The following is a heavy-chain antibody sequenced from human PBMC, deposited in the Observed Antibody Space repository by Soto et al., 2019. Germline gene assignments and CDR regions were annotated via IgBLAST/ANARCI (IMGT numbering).Heavy chain of an antibody. CDR1: GFTFSSYA. CDR3: ARDRSDGWLDP. J-gene: IGHJ5*02. Sequence: QVQLVESGGGVVQPGRSLRLSCAASGFTFSSYAMHWVRQAPGKGLEWVAVISYDGSNKYYADSVKGRFTISRDNSKNTLYLQMNSLRAEDTAVYYCARDRSDGWLDPWGQGTLVTVSS. CDR2: ISYDGSNK. V-gene: IGHV3-30-3*01. D-gene: IGHD3-3*01.